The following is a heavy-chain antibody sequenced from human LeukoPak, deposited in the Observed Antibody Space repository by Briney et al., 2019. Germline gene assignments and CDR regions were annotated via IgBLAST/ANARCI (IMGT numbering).Heavy chain of an antibody. CDR3: ARGQLSPYDFGFDP. CDR1: GYTFTSYD. D-gene: IGHD3-3*01. Sequence: GASVKVSCKASGYTFTSYDINWVQQATGQGLEWMGWMNPNSGNTGYAQKFQGRVTMTRNTSISTAYMELSSLRSEDTAVYYCARGQLSPYDFGFDPWGQGTLVTVSS. V-gene: IGHV1-8*01. CDR2: MNPNSGNT. J-gene: IGHJ5*02.